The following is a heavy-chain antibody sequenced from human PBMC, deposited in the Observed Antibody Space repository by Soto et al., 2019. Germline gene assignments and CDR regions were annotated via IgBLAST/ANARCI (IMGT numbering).Heavy chain of an antibody. Sequence: QVQLQESGPGLVKPSETLSLTCTVSGGSISSYYWSWIRQPAGKGLEWIGRIYTSGSTNYNPSLKSRVTMSVDTSKNQFSLKLSSVTAADTAVYYCARDSTYYYGSGSYTYYYYGMDVWGQGTTVTVSS. CDR3: ARDSTYYYGSGSYTYYYYGMDV. CDR2: IYTSGST. D-gene: IGHD3-10*01. V-gene: IGHV4-4*07. CDR1: GGSISSYY. J-gene: IGHJ6*02.